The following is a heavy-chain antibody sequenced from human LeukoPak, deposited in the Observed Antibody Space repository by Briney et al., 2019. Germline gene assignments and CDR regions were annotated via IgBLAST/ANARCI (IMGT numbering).Heavy chain of an antibody. CDR2: IKQDGSEK. V-gene: IGHV3-7*01. CDR3: AKDSNYYDSSGYSNPLLV. J-gene: IGHJ4*02. D-gene: IGHD3-22*01. CDR1: GGSFSGYY. Sequence: ETLSLTCAVYGGSFSGYYWSWIRQPPGKGLEWVANIKQDGSEKYYVDSVKGRFTISRDNSKNTLYLQMNSLRTEDTAVYYCAKDSNYYDSSGYSNPLLVWGQGTLVTVSS.